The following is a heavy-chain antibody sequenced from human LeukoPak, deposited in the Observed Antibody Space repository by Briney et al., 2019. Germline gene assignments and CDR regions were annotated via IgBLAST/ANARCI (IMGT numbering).Heavy chain of an antibody. CDR1: GYTFTGYY. CDR3: ARVPPYDFWSGYSLHFDY. V-gene: IGHV1-18*04. Sequence: GASVKVSCKASGYTFTGYYMHWVRQAPGQGLEWMGWISAYNGNTNYAQKLQGRVTMTTDTSTSTAYMELRSLRSDDTAVYYCARVPPYDFWSGYSLHFDYWGQGTLVTVSS. D-gene: IGHD3-3*01. J-gene: IGHJ4*02. CDR2: ISAYNGNT.